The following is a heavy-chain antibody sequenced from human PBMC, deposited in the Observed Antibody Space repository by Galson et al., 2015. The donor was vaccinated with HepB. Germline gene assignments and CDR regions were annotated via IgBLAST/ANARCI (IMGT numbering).Heavy chain of an antibody. CDR1: GLIFNDYG. J-gene: IGHJ3*02. D-gene: IGHD2-21*01. Sequence: SLRLSCPASGLIFNDYGMTWVRKAPGKGLQGGSGIFYNEGGTNYVDSVKGRFTISRDNAKKSLYLQMNNLRVDDTALYFCARKNYGDSYEMWGQGTMVTVS. CDR2: IFYNEGGT. V-gene: IGHV3-20*04. CDR3: ARKNYGDSYEM.